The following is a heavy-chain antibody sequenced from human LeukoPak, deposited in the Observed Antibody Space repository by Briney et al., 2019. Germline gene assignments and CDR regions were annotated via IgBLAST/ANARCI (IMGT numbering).Heavy chain of an antibody. Sequence: PGRSLRLSCAASGFTFSNYRMNWVRQAPGKGLELVSHISSVSSSIYYADSVKGRFTMSRDNAKNSLYLQMNSLRAEDTAVYHCARYSSGWSIDYWGQGSLVTVSS. CDR1: GFTFSNYR. V-gene: IGHV3-48*01. CDR2: ISSVSSSI. CDR3: ARYSSGWSIDY. D-gene: IGHD6-19*01. J-gene: IGHJ4*02.